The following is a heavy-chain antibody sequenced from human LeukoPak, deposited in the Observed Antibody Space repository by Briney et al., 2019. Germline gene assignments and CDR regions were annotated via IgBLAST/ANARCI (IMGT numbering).Heavy chain of an antibody. CDR2: ISRYGEDT. CDR1: GVTFSDYA. D-gene: IGHD3-10*01. Sequence: GGSLRLSCAAAGVTFSDYAMRWVRQAPGKGLEWLSEISRYGEDTYHADSVKGRFTISRDNSKNTLYLQMNSLRVEDTAVYYCTTSWPKVREGDQWGQGTLVTVS. CDR3: TTSWPKVREGDQ. V-gene: IGHV3-23*01. J-gene: IGHJ4*02.